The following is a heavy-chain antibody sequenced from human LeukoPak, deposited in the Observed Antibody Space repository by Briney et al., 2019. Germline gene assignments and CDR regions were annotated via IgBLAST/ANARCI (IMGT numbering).Heavy chain of an antibody. D-gene: IGHD4-17*01. CDR1: RFTFSSYG. Sequence: GGSLRLSCAASRFTFSSYGMHWVRQAPGKGLEWVAFIRYDGSNKYYADSVKGRFTISRDNSKNTLYLQMNSLRAEDTAVYYCAKGTVTTAWIDYWGQGTLVTVSS. V-gene: IGHV3-30*02. CDR2: IRYDGSNK. CDR3: AKGTVTTAWIDY. J-gene: IGHJ4*02.